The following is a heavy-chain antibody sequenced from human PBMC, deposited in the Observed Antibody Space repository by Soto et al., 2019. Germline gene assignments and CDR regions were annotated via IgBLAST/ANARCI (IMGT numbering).Heavy chain of an antibody. D-gene: IGHD2-21*02. Sequence: QLQLQESGPGLVKPSETLSLTCTVSGGSISSSSYYWGWIRQPPGKGLEWIGSIYYSGSTYYNPSLKSRVTISVDSSKKQFSLKLSSVTAADTSVYYCASLPVVVVTAAFDIWGQGTMVTVSS. CDR1: GGSISSSSYY. J-gene: IGHJ3*02. V-gene: IGHV4-39*01. CDR2: IYYSGST. CDR3: ASLPVVVVTAAFDI.